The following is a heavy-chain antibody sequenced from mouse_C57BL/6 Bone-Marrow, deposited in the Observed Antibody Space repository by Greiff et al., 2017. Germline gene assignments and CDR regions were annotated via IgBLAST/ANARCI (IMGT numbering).Heavy chain of an antibody. CDR3: ARSLWD. CDR2: INPNNGGT. V-gene: IGHV1-26*01. CDR1: GYTFTDYY. D-gene: IGHD6-5*01. J-gene: IGHJ4*01. Sequence: EVQLQQSGPELVKPGASVKISCKASGYTFTDYYMNWVKQSHGKSLEWIGDINPNNGGTSYNQKFKGKATLTVDKSSSTAYMELRSLTSEDSAVYYCARSLWDWGQGTSVTVSS.